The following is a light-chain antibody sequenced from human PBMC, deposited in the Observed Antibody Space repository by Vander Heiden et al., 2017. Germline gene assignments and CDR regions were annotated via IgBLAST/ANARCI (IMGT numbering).Light chain of an antibody. CDR2: AVS. V-gene: IGLV2-14*03. CDR1: SSDVGGYNF. CDR3: SSYTSSATADVV. Sequence: QSALTQPASVSGSPGQSITISCTETSSDVGGYNFVSWYQQHPGKAPKLLIHAVSDRPSGVSNRFSGSKSGNTASLTISGLQAEDEGNYYCSSYTSSATADVVFGGGTKLTVL. J-gene: IGLJ2*01.